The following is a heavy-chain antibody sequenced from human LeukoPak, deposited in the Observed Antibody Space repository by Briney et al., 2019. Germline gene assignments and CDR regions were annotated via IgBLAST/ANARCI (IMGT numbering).Heavy chain of an antibody. Sequence: SETLSLTCTVSGGSISSSSYYWGWIRQPPGKGLEWIGSIYYSGSTYYNPSLKSRVTISLDTSKSQFSLKLSSVTATDTAVYYCARGYYDFWSGYYTQGYNWFDPWGQGTLVTVSS. CDR1: GGSISSSSYY. CDR3: ARGYYDFWSGYYTQGYNWFDP. D-gene: IGHD3-3*01. CDR2: IYYSGST. J-gene: IGHJ5*02. V-gene: IGHV4-39*01.